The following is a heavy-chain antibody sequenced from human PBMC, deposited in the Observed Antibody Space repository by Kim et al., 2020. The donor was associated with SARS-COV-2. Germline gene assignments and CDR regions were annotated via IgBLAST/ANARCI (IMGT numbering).Heavy chain of an antibody. CDR2: IYYSGST. J-gene: IGHJ6*02. V-gene: IGHV4-59*01. CDR3: ARERNLYGMDG. Sequence: SETLSLTCTVSGGSISSYYWSWIRQPPGKGLEWIGYIYYSGSTNYNPSLKSRVTISVDTSKNQFSLKLSSVTAADTAVYYCARERNLYGMDGWGQGTTVTVSS. D-gene: IGHD1-1*01. CDR1: GGSISSYY.